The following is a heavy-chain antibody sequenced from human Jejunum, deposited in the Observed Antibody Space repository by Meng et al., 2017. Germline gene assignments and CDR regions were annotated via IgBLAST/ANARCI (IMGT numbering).Heavy chain of an antibody. CDR2: IRNKRYGATT. V-gene: IGHV3-49*04. D-gene: IGHD3-10*01. Sequence: GESLKISCTASGFTSADYALAWVRQAPGKGLEWVGFIRNKRYGATTEYAASMKDRFTISRDDSKNSAYLEINDLKIEDAALYYCTRQWNFGSEDYYNGMDVWGQGTTVTVSS. CDR1: GFTSADYA. CDR3: TRQWNFGSEDYYNGMDV. J-gene: IGHJ6*02.